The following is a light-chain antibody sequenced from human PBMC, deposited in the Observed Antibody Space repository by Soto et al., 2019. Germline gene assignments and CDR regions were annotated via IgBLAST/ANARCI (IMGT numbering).Light chain of an antibody. CDR3: QQHNNWPLT. V-gene: IGKV3-15*01. CDR1: QSVSSN. Sequence: EVVMTQSPATLSVSPGERATLSCRASQSVSSNLAWYQQKVGQAPRLLIYRASTRATGIPARFSGSGSGTEFSLTISSLQSEDFAVYYCQQHNNWPLTFGGGTKVEIK. CDR2: RAS. J-gene: IGKJ4*01.